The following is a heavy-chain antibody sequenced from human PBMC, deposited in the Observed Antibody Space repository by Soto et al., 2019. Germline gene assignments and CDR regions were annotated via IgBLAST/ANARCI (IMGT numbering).Heavy chain of an antibody. CDR2: IQQDGSEK. Sequence: EVQLVESGGGLVQPGGSLSLSCAASGFTFSSYWMSWVRPAPGKGLEWVANIQQDGSEKYYVDSVKGRFTISRDNAKNSLYQQMNSLRAEDTAVYYCARDLTGSYYAYWGQGTLVTVSS. CDR3: ARDLTGSYYAY. D-gene: IGHD3-10*01. J-gene: IGHJ4*02. V-gene: IGHV3-7*01. CDR1: GFTFSSYW.